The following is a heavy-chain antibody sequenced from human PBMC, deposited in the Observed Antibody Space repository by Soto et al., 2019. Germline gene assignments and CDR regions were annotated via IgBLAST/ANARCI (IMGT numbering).Heavy chain of an antibody. Sequence: QVQLVESGGGVVQPGRSLRLSCAASGFTFSSYGMHWVRQAPGKGLEWVAVIWYDGSNKYYADSVKGRFTISRDNCKNTLYLQMSSLRAEDTAVYFGARWGIAAGDYWGQGTLVTVSS. CDR1: GFTFSSYG. CDR3: ARWGIAAGDY. D-gene: IGHD6-13*01. J-gene: IGHJ4*02. V-gene: IGHV3-33*01. CDR2: IWYDGSNK.